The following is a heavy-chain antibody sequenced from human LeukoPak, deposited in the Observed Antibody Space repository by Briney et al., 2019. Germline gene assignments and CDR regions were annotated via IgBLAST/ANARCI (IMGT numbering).Heavy chain of an antibody. V-gene: IGHV4-4*07. CDR1: GGSISSYY. Sequence: SETLSLTCTVSGGSISSYYWSWIRQPAGKGLEWIGRIYTSGSTNYNPSLKSRVTISVDTSKNQFSLKLSSVTAADTAVYYCARGRAARYCSGGSCLQRFDYWGQGTLVTVSS. D-gene: IGHD2-15*01. CDR3: ARGRAARYCSGGSCLQRFDY. J-gene: IGHJ4*02. CDR2: IYTSGST.